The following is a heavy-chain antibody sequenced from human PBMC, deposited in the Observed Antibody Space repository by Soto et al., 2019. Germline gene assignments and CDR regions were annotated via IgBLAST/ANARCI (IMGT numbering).Heavy chain of an antibody. CDR3: ARGGNSSGYYLYWYFDL. CDR2: IYYSGST. Sequence: TLSLTCTVSGGSISSGGYYWSWIRQHPGKGLEWIGYIYYSGSTYYNPSLKSRVTISVDTSKNQFSLKLSSVTAADTAVYYCARGGNSSGYYLYWYFDLWGRGTLVTVSS. V-gene: IGHV4-31*03. J-gene: IGHJ2*01. D-gene: IGHD3-22*01. CDR1: GGSISSGGYY.